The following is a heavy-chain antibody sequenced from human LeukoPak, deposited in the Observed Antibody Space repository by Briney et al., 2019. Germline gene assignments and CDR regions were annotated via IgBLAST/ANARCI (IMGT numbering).Heavy chain of an antibody. J-gene: IGHJ4*02. Sequence: SQTLSLTCTVSGDSISSGDYYWSWIRQPAGKGLEWIGRISSSGSTNYNPSLKSRVTISVDTSKNQFSPKLSSVTAADTAVYYCARTLRPPAAIDYWGQGTLVTVSS. CDR3: ARTLRPPAAIDY. CDR2: ISSSGST. CDR1: GDSISSGDYY. V-gene: IGHV4-61*02. D-gene: IGHD2-2*01.